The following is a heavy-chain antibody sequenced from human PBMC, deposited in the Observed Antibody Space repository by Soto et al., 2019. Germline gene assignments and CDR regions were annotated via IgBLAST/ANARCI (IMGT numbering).Heavy chain of an antibody. CDR3: ARDHRAPYYYYGMDV. J-gene: IGHJ6*02. CDR2: IIPIFGTA. CDR1: GGTFRSYA. V-gene: IGHV1-69*12. Sequence: QVQLVQSGAEVKKPGSSVKVSCKASGGTFRSYAISWVRQAPGQGLEWMGGIIPIFGTANYAQKFQGRVTITADDSTSTAYMDLSSLRPDDTAVYYCARDHRAPYYYYGMDVWGQGTTVIVSS.